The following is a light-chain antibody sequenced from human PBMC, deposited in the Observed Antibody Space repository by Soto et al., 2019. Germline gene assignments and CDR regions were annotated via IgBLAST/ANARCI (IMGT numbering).Light chain of an antibody. CDR1: QSISSK. Sequence: EIRVTHSLVILSLSLGKIGTTNGRSSQSISSKLAWYQQKPGRAPRLLIYGASTRATGIPARFSGSGSGTEFTLTISSLQSEDFAVYYCQQYNSGNTIPFGQGTRLEIK. CDR3: QQYNSGNTIP. J-gene: IGKJ5*01. CDR2: GAS. V-gene: IGKV3-15*01.